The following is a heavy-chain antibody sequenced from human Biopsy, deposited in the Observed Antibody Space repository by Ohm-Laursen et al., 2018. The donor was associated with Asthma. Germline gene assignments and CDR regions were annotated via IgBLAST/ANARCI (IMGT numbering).Heavy chain of an antibody. CDR1: GFTFSSYA. J-gene: IGHJ4*02. D-gene: IGHD5-24*01. CDR2: ISGSGGST. CDR3: AKESRRDGYNRRNYYFDY. V-gene: IGHV3-23*01. Sequence: GSLRLSCAASGFTFSSYAMSWVRQAPGKGLEWVSAISGSGGSTYYADSVKGRFTISRDNSKNTLYLQMNSLRAEDTAVYYCAKESRRDGYNRRNYYFDYWGQGTLVTVSP.